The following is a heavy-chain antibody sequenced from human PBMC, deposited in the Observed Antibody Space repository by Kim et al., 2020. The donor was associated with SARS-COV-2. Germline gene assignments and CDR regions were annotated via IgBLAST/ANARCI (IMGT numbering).Heavy chain of an antibody. V-gene: IGHV5-51*01. CDR2: IYPGDSDT. CDR3: ARHGGSAEEWLSDGMDV. D-gene: IGHD3-3*01. J-gene: IGHJ6*02. CDR1: GYSFTSYW. Sequence: GESLKISCKGSGYSFTSYWIGWVRQMPGKGLEWMGIIYPGDSDTRYSPSFQGQVTISADKSISTAYLQWSSLKASDTAMYYCARHGGSAEEWLSDGMDVWGQGTTVTVSS.